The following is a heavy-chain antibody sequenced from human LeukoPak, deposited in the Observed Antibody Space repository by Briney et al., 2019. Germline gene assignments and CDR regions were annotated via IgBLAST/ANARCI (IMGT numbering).Heavy chain of an antibody. CDR1: GFTFSSYE. D-gene: IGHD3-16*01. CDR3: ATDRFGEPTK. V-gene: IGHV3-48*03. Sequence: PGGSLRLSCAASGFTFSSYEMNWVRQAPGKGLEWVSYISSSGSTIYYADSVKGRFTITRDNAKNSLYLQMNSLRAEDTAVYYCATDRFGEPTKWGQGTLVTVSS. J-gene: IGHJ4*02. CDR2: ISSSGSTI.